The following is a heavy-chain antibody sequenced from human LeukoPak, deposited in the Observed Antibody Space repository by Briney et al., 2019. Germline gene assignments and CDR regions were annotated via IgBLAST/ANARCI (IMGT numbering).Heavy chain of an antibody. CDR3: ARDAGVVPLYYFDY. J-gene: IGHJ4*02. D-gene: IGHD2-15*01. CDR2: ISYDGSNK. V-gene: IGHV3-30*03. CDR1: GFTFSSYG. Sequence: QPGGSLRLSCAASGFTFSSYGMHWVRQAPGKGLEWVAVISYDGSNKYYADSVKGRFTISRDNSKNTLYLQMNSLRAEDTAVYYCARDAGVVPLYYFDYWGQGTLVTVSS.